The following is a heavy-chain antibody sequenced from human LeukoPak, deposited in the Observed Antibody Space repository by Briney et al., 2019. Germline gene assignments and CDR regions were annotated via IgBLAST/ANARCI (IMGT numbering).Heavy chain of an antibody. J-gene: IGHJ5*02. V-gene: IGHV3-66*01. Sequence: GGSLRPSCAASGFTVSSNYLTWVRQAPGKGLEWVSIIYSGGGTFYADSVKGRFTISRDNSKNTLFLQMNSLRVEDTAVYYCARDSGSYPGWFDPWGQGTLVTVSS. CDR2: IYSGGGT. CDR3: ARDSGSYPGWFDP. D-gene: IGHD1-26*01. CDR1: GFTVSSNY.